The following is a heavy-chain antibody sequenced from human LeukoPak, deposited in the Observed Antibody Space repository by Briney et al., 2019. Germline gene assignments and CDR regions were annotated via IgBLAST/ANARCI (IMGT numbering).Heavy chain of an antibody. CDR2: ISGSGGNT. J-gene: IGHJ6*03. CDR3: AKAGWNYYYYMDV. V-gene: IGHV3-23*01. Sequence: GGTLRLSCAASGFTFSSYGMSWVRQAPGKGLEWVSVISGSGGNTYYADSVKGRFTISRDNSKNTLYLQMNSLRAEDTAVYYCAKAGWNYYYYMDVWGKGTTVTISS. CDR1: GFTFSSYG. D-gene: IGHD3-3*01.